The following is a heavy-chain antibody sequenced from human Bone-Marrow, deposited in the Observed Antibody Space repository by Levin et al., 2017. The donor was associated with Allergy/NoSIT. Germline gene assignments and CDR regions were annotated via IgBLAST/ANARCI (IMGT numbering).Heavy chain of an antibody. J-gene: IGHJ6*02. CDR1: GYSFTSYW. D-gene: IGHD6-13*01. V-gene: IGHV5-51*01. CDR2: IYPGDSDT. CDR3: ARHGIAAAGFDYYYGMDV. Sequence: PGGSLRLSCKGSGYSFTSYWIGWVRQMPGKGLEWMGIIYPGDSDTRYSPSFQGQVTISADKSISTAYLQWSSLKASDTAMYYCARHGIAAAGFDYYYGMDVWGPGTTVTVSS.